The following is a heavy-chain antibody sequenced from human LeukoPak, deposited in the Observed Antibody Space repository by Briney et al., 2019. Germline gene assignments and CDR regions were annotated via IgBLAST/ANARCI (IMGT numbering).Heavy chain of an antibody. CDR2: ISSISSII. D-gene: IGHD6-13*01. Sequence: GGSLRLSCAASGFTFSTYSMSWVRQAPGKGLEWVSYISSISSIIYYADSVKGRFTISRNNAKSSLYLQMNSLRAEDTAVYYCARSRPGTEAGQPNFDYWGQGTLVTVSS. J-gene: IGHJ4*02. CDR1: GFTFSTYS. V-gene: IGHV3-48*01. CDR3: ARSRPGTEAGQPNFDY.